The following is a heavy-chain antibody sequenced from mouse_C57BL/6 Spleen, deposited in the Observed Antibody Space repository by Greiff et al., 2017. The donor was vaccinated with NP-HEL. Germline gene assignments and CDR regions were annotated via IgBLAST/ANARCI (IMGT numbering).Heavy chain of an antibody. V-gene: IGHV1-59*01. CDR2: IDPSDSYT. CDR3: ARWEDGYDDGWGDY. Sequence: VQLQQPGAELVRPGTSVKLSCKASGYTFTSYWMHWVKQRPGQGLEWIGVIDPSDSYTNYNQKFKGKATLTVDTSSSTAYMQLSSLTSEDSAVYYCARWEDGYDDGWGDYWGQGTSVTVSA. CDR1: GYTFTSYW. D-gene: IGHD2-2*01. J-gene: IGHJ4*01.